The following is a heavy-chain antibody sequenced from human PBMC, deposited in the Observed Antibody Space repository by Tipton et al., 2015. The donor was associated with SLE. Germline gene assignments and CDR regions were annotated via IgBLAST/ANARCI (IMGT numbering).Heavy chain of an antibody. D-gene: IGHD6-13*01. CDR1: GFIFSAYD. J-gene: IGHJ4*02. Sequence: SLRLSCAASGFIFSAYDMNWVRQAPGKGLEWVSSISSSSSYIYYADSVKGRFTISRDNAKNSLYLQMNSLRAEDTAVYYCARDRVRAAAGTFGYWGQGTLVTVSS. V-gene: IGHV3-21*01. CDR3: ARDRVRAAAGTFGY. CDR2: ISSSSSYI.